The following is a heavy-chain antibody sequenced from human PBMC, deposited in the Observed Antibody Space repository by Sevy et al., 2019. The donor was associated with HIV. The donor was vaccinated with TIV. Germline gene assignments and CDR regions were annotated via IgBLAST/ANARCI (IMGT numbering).Heavy chain of an antibody. Sequence: SETLSLTCTVSGDSISNYFWSWIRQPPGKELEWIGYIYYSGSTNYNPSLKSRVTISVDTSKNQFSLRLNSVTAADTAVYYCARDYYDKRPRGFDPWGQGTLVTVSS. J-gene: IGHJ5*02. V-gene: IGHV4-59*01. CDR2: IYYSGST. CDR1: GDSISNYF. D-gene: IGHD3-22*01. CDR3: ARDYYDKRPRGFDP.